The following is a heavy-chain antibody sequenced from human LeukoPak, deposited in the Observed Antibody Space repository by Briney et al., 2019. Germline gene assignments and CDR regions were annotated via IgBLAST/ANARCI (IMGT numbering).Heavy chain of an antibody. CDR2: ISSSSSYI. CDR3: AREPLAYCGGDCYVL. CDR1: GFTFSSYS. Sequence: GGSLRLSCAASGFTFSSYSMNWVRQAPGKGLEWVSSISSSSSYIYYADSVKGRFTISRDNAKNSLYLQMNSLRAEDTAAYYCAREPLAYCGGDCYVLWGQGTLVTVSS. J-gene: IGHJ4*02. D-gene: IGHD2-21*02. V-gene: IGHV3-21*01.